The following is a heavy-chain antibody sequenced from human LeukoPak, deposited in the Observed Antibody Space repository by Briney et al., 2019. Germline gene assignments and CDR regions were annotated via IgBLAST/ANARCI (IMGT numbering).Heavy chain of an antibody. J-gene: IGHJ4*02. CDR3: ATDITYSNGFDY. CDR2: ISGSGGDT. CDR1: GFTFSNYA. Sequence: GGSLRLSCAAPGFTFSNYAMRWVRQAPGKGLEGVSVISGSGGDTFYADSVKGRFTISRDNSRTTLYLHINSLRVEDTAVYYCATDITYSNGFDYWGQGTLVTVSS. V-gene: IGHV3-23*01. D-gene: IGHD6-19*01.